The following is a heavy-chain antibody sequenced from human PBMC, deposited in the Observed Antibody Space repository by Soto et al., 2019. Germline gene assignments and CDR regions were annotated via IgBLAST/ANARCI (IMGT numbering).Heavy chain of an antibody. CDR3: ASTYYYDSSGYGAFDY. CDR1: GGSISSSSYY. V-gene: IGHV4-39*07. D-gene: IGHD3-22*01. J-gene: IGHJ4*02. CDR2: IYYSGST. Sequence: SETLSLTCTVSGGSISSSSYYWGWIRQPPGKGLEWIGSIYYSGSTYYNPSLKSRVTISVDTSKNQFSLKLSSVTAADTAVYYCASTYYYDSSGYGAFDYWGQGTLVTVSS.